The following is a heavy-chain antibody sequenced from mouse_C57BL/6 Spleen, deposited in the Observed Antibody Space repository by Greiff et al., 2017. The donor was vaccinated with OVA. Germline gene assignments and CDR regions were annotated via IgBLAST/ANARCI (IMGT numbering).Heavy chain of an antibody. CDR3: AREDGSSVVDLYFDD. CDR2: IYPSSGYT. Sequence: VQLQQSGAELARPGASVRMSCKASGYTFTSYTMHWVKQRPGQGLEWIGYIYPSSGYTKYNQKFKGKATLTADKSSSTAYMQLSSLTSEDSAVYYCAREDGSSVVDLYFDDWGTGTTVTVSS. V-gene: IGHV1-4*01. J-gene: IGHJ1*03. D-gene: IGHD1-1*01. CDR1: GYTFTSYT.